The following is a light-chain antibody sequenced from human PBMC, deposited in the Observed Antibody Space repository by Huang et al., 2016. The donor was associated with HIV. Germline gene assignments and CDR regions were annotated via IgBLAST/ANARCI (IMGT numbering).Light chain of an antibody. CDR2: AAS. CDR1: QSITTF. Sequence: DIQMTQSPSSLSASVGDRVTITCRASQSITTFLNWYQQKPGKAPNLLIYAASSLQSGVPSRFSGSGSGTDFTLTIISLQSEDFATYYCQQTYNTPDTFGRGTKLEIK. V-gene: IGKV1-39*01. J-gene: IGKJ2*01. CDR3: QQTYNTPDT.